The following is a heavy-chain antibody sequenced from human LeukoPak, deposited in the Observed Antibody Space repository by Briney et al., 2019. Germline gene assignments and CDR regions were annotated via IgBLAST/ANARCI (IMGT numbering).Heavy chain of an antibody. Sequence: SSETLSLTCTVSGDSISSYYWSWIRQPPGKGLEWIGYIYNSETTNYNPSLESRVTISEDTSKNQFSLMLPSVTAADTAVYYCARHHDYWGQGTLVTVSS. V-gene: IGHV4-59*01. J-gene: IGHJ4*02. CDR1: GDSISSYY. CDR2: IYNSETT. CDR3: ARHHDY.